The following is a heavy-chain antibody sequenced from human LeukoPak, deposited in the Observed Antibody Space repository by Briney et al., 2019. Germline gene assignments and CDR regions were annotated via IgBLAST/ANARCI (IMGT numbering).Heavy chain of an antibody. Sequence: PSETLSLTCTVSGGSISSYYWSWIRQPAGKGLEWIGRIYTSGSTNYNPSLKSRVTMSVDTSKNQFSLKLSSVTAADTAVYYCATEDYDFWSGPLIFQHWGQGTLVTVSS. CDR1: GGSISSYY. D-gene: IGHD3-3*01. CDR2: IYTSGST. V-gene: IGHV4-4*07. J-gene: IGHJ1*01. CDR3: ATEDYDFWSGPLIFQH.